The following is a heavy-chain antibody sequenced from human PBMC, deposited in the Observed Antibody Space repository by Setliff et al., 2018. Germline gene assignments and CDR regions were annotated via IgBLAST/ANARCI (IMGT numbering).Heavy chain of an antibody. J-gene: IGHJ4*02. CDR3: ARAPSVELVTIRTNSWFTY. V-gene: IGHV1-18*01. CDR2: ISVYNGDT. Sequence: GASVNVSCKASGYTFRNYAFAWVRQAPGQGLEWVGWISVYNGDTNYAQKFQGRVTLTTDTSTSTAYMELRSLTSDDSAFYYCARAPSVELVTIRTNSWFTYWGQGTLVTVSS. D-gene: IGHD5-18*01. CDR1: GYTFRNYA.